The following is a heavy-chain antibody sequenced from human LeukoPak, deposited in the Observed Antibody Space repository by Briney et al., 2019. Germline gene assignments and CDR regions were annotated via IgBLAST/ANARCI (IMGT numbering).Heavy chain of an antibody. CDR1: GFTFSSYS. Sequence: GSLRLSCAASGFTFSSYSMNWVRQAPGKGLEWVSSIDSSGSYIYYADSLKGRFTISRDNAKNSLYLQVNSLRAEETAVYYCARASSRAFDYWGQGTLVTVPS. CDR2: IDSSGSYI. J-gene: IGHJ4*02. CDR3: ARASSRAFDY. V-gene: IGHV3-21*06.